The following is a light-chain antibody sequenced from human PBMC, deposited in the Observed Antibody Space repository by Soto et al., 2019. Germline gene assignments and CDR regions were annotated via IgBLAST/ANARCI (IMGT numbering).Light chain of an antibody. CDR3: CSYTTSSTRV. Sequence: QPASVSGSPGQSIAISCTGSSSDVGFYNYVSWYQQHPGKVPKLIIYEVTNRPSGVSNRFSGSKSGNTASLTISGLQAEDEADYYCCSYTTSSTRVFGSGTKLTVL. CDR2: EVT. CDR1: SSDVGFYNY. J-gene: IGLJ1*01. V-gene: IGLV2-14*01.